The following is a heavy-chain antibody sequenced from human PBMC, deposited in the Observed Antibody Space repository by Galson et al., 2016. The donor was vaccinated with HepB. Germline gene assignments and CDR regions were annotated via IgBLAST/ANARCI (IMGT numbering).Heavy chain of an antibody. D-gene: IGHD6-19*01. CDR2: ISSSSATI. Sequence: SLRLSCAASAFSFSTYTMNWVRQAPGKGLEWVASISSSSATIYYVDSVKGRFAVSRDNAKNSVYLQMNSLRVEDTAVYYCTRDGALPGGWVWIDPWGQGTLVIVSS. CDR3: TRDGALPGGWVWIDP. V-gene: IGHV3-48*04. J-gene: IGHJ5*02. CDR1: AFSFSTYT.